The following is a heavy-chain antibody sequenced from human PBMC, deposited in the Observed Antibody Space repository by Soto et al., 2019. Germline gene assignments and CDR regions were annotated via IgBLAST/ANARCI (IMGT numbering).Heavy chain of an antibody. CDR1: GYTFTSYY. Sequence: QVQLVQSGAEVKKPGASVKVSCKASGYTFTSYYMHWVRQAPGQGLEWMGIINPSGGSTSYAQKFQGRVTMTRDTSTSTVYMELSSLRSEYTAVYYCARTIDPFYYDSSGYSSWFDPWGQGTLVTVSS. CDR2: INPSGGST. CDR3: ARTIDPFYYDSSGYSSWFDP. J-gene: IGHJ5*02. V-gene: IGHV1-46*01. D-gene: IGHD3-22*01.